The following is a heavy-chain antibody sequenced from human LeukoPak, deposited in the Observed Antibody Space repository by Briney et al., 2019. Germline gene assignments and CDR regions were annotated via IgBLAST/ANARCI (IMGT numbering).Heavy chain of an antibody. Sequence: SETLSLTCTVSGGSISSSSYYWSWIRQPAGKGLEWIGRIYTSGSTNYNPSLKSRVTMSVDTSKNQFSLKLSSVTAADTAVYYCARDLGDVQLEPEGVGAFDIWGQGTMVTVSS. V-gene: IGHV4-61*02. J-gene: IGHJ3*02. CDR2: IYTSGST. D-gene: IGHD1-1*01. CDR1: GGSISSSSYY. CDR3: ARDLGDVQLEPEGVGAFDI.